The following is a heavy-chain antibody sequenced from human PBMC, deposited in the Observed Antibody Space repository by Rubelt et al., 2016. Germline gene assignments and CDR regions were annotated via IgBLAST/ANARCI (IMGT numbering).Heavy chain of an antibody. CDR2: IHNSGST. CDR3: ARDNGGSQDY. J-gene: IGHJ4*02. Sequence: QVQLQESGPGLVKPSETLSLTCTVSGGSINSYSWTWIRQPPGKTLEWIGYIHNSGSTNYNTSLTSRVTISADTSKNQSSLKLSSVTAADTAVYYCARDNGGSQDYWGQGTLVTVSS. D-gene: IGHD3-10*01. V-gene: IGHV4-59*01. CDR1: GGSINSYS.